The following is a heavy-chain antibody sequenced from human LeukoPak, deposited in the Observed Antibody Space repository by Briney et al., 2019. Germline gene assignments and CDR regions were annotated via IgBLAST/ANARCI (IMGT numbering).Heavy chain of an antibody. CDR1: GGSFSGYY. V-gene: IGHV4-34*01. Sequence: SETLSLTCAVYGGSFSGYYWSWIRQPPGKGLEWLGEINHSGSTNYNPSLKSRVTISVDTSKNQFSLKLSSVTPADTAVYYCAGCYDGSGYYCHYFDYWGQGTLVTVSS. D-gene: IGHD3-22*01. CDR2: INHSGST. CDR3: AGCYDGSGYYCHYFDY. J-gene: IGHJ4*02.